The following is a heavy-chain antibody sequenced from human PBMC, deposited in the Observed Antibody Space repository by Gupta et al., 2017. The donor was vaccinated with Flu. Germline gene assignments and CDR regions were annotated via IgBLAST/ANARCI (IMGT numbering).Heavy chain of an antibody. D-gene: IGHD3-16*01. CDR1: GFSSSSYN. Sequence: EVQLAESGGGLVKPGGSLRLSCAASGFSSSSYNINWVRQAPGRGLEWVSSISSRTSYADSVKGRFTISRVNAKNSVYLQMNSLGAEDTAIYFCARGREGYNMGGYFDYWGQGAQVTVSS. J-gene: IGHJ4*02. CDR3: ARGREGYNMGGYFDY. V-gene: IGHV3-21*03. CDR2: ISSRT.